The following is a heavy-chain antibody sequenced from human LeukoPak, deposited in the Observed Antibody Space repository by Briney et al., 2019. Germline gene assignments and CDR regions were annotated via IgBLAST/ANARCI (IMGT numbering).Heavy chain of an antibody. CDR3: ARYYDSSGYSKYAIDY. V-gene: IGHV4-30-4*01. CDR2: IYYSGST. J-gene: IGHJ4*02. D-gene: IGHD3-22*01. Sequence: SETLSLTCTVSGGSISSGDYYWSWIRQPPGKGLEWIGYIYYSGSTYYNPSLKSRVTISVDTSKNQFSLKLSSVTAADTAVYYCARYYDSSGYSKYAIDYWGQGTLVTVS. CDR1: GGSISSGDYY.